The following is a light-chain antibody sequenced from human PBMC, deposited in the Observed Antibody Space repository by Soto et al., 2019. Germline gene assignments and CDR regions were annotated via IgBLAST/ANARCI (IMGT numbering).Light chain of an antibody. CDR2: GVS. J-gene: IGLJ1*01. CDR3: SSYGGRTYV. V-gene: IGLV2-14*01. CDR1: SSDIGSFDY. Sequence: QSALTQPASVSGSPGQSTTISCTGTSSDIGSFDYVSWYQLHPGKGPKLIIYGVSKRPSGVSNRFSGYKSGNTASLTISGLQAEDEADYYCSSYGGRTYVFGTGTKLTVL.